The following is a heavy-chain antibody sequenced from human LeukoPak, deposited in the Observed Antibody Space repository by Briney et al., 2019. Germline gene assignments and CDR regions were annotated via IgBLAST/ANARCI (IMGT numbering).Heavy chain of an antibody. V-gene: IGHV4-4*02. CDR3: AIDVLWFGDPRVDGMDV. CDR2: IYHSGST. CDR1: GGSISSSNW. Sequence: PSETLSLTCAVSGGSISSSNWCSWLRQPPGKGLEWFGEIYHSGSTNYNPSLKSRVTISVDKSKNQFSLKLSSVTAADTAVYYCAIDVLWFGDPRVDGMDVWGKGTTVTVSS. D-gene: IGHD3-10*01. J-gene: IGHJ6*04.